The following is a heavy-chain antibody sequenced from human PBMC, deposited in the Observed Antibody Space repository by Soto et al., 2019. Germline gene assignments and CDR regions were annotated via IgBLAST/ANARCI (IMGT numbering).Heavy chain of an antibody. D-gene: IGHD3-16*01. V-gene: IGHV4-4*02. CDR2: IHQSGDT. CDR3: ATRTSVFGIVTFY. Sequence: QVQLKESGPGLVTPWRTLSLTCAVSGDSVSNGNWWCWVRQPPGRGLEWVGEIHQSGDTNYNPSLKSRVTVSADRSNNQYFLRLNSVTAADTAMYYCATRTSVFGIVTFYWGQGILVTVSS. J-gene: IGHJ4*02. CDR1: GDSVSNGNW.